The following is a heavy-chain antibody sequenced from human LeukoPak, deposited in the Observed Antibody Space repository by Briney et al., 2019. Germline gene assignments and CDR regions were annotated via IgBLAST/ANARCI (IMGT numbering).Heavy chain of an antibody. Sequence: ASVKVSCKASGHTFTSYGISWVRQAPGQGLEWMGWISAYNGNTNYAQKLQGRVTMTTDTSTSTAYMELRSLRSDDTAVYYCARDGRSSSWTYYYYGMDVRGQGTTVTVSS. CDR1: GHTFTSYG. D-gene: IGHD6-13*01. J-gene: IGHJ6*02. V-gene: IGHV1-18*01. CDR2: ISAYNGNT. CDR3: ARDGRSSSWTYYYYGMDV.